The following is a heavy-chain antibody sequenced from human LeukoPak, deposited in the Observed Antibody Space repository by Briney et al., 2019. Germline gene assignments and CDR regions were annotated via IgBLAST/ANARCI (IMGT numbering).Heavy chain of an antibody. V-gene: IGHV3-30*02. CDR2: IRYDGSNK. Sequence: GGSLRLSCAASGFTFSSYGMHWVRQAPGKGLEWVAFIRYDGSNKYYADSVKGRFTISRDNSKNTLYLQMNSLRAEDTAVYYCARTYSSSSANYMDVWGKGTTVTVSS. CDR1: GFTFSSYG. D-gene: IGHD6-6*01. CDR3: ARTYSSSSANYMDV. J-gene: IGHJ6*03.